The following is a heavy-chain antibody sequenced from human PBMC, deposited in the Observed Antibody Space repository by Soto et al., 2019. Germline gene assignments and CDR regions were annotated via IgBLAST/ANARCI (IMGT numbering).Heavy chain of an antibody. V-gene: IGHV1-2*04. CDR2: INPNSGGT. J-gene: IGHJ3*02. Sequence: GPVKVSCKASGYTFTRFYIHWVRPAPGQGPEWLGWINPNSGGTNYAQKFQGWVTMTRDTSISTAYMELSRLRSDDTAVYYCARDGYCSSTSCYSHDAFDIWGQGTMVTVS. CDR3: ARDGYCSSTSCYSHDAFDI. D-gene: IGHD2-2*03. CDR1: GYTFTRFY.